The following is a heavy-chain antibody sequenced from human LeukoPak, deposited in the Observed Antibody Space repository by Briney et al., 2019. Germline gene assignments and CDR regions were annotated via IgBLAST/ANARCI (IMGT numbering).Heavy chain of an antibody. CDR3: ARDPYYYDSSGYYSTDY. D-gene: IGHD3-22*01. CDR2: IAYDSSNK. V-gene: IGHV3-30-3*01. J-gene: IGHJ4*02. Sequence: GGSLRLSCAASGFTFRNYAIHWVRQAPDKGLEWVAAIAYDSSNKVFADSVKGRFTISRDNSKNIVSLQMNSLRDEDTAVYYCARDPYYYDSSGYYSTDYWGQGTLVTVSS. CDR1: GFTFRNYA.